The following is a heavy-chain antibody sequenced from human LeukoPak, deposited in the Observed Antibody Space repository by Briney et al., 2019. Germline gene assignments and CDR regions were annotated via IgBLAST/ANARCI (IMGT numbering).Heavy chain of an antibody. CDR3: ARHKEYYYDSSGYVDY. V-gene: IGHV5-51*01. D-gene: IGHD3-22*01. CDR2: IYPGDSDT. J-gene: IGHJ4*02. Sequence: GESLKISCKGSGYSFTSYWIGWVRQMPGKGLEWMGIIYPGDSDTRYCPSFQGQVTISADKSISTAYLQWSSLKASDTAMYYCARHKEYYYDSSGYVDYWGQGTLVTVSS. CDR1: GYSFTSYW.